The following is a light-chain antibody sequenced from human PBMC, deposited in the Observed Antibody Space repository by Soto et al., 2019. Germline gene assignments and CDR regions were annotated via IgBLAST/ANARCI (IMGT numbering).Light chain of an antibody. Sequence: AIQVTQSPSSLSASVGDRVTITCRASQDIRGALAWYQQKPVKAPKLLLYDVSTVQSGVPSRFSGRGSGTEFTLTITSLQPEDFVTYYCQQFNIYPITFGQGTRLEIK. CDR3: QQFNIYPIT. J-gene: IGKJ5*01. V-gene: IGKV1-13*02. CDR2: DVS. CDR1: QDIRGA.